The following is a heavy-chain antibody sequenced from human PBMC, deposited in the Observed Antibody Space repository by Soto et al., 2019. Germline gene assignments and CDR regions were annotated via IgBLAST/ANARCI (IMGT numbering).Heavy chain of an antibody. D-gene: IGHD5-18*01. V-gene: IGHV2-5*02. CDR2: IYWDDDK. Sequence: QITLKESGPTLVKPTQTLTLTCTFSGFSLSTSGVGVGWIRQPPGKALEWLALIYWDDDKRYSPSLKSRLTITKDTSKNQVVLTMTHMDPVDTATYYCARGYTAMVPFYFDYWGQGTLVTVSS. CDR3: ARGYTAMVPFYFDY. CDR1: GFSLSTSGVG. J-gene: IGHJ4*02.